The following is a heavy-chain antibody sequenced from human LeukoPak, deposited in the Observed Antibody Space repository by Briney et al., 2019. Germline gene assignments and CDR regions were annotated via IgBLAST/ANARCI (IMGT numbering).Heavy chain of an antibody. CDR1: GFTASSNY. V-gene: IGHV3-66*01. J-gene: IGHJ6*02. CDR2: IYSGGST. D-gene: IGHD2-8*01. Sequence: GGSLRLSCAASGFTASSNYMSWVRQAPGKGLEWVSVIYSGGSTYYADSVKGRFTISRDNSKNTLYLQMNSLRAEDTAVYYCARLPYSIWTRVYYGMDVWGQGTTVTVSS. CDR3: ARLPYSIWTRVYYGMDV.